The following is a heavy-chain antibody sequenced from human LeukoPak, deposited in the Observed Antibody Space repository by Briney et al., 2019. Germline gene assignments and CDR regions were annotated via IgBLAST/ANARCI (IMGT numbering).Heavy chain of an antibody. Sequence: GGSLRLSCAASGFTFSSYAMHWVRQAPGKGLEWVAVISYDGSNKYYADSVKGRFTISRDNSKNALYLQMNSLRAEDTAVYYCAREGDYVDGMDVWGQGTTVTVSS. CDR2: ISYDGSNK. D-gene: IGHD4-17*01. CDR1: GFTFSSYA. V-gene: IGHV3-30-3*01. J-gene: IGHJ6*02. CDR3: AREGDYVDGMDV.